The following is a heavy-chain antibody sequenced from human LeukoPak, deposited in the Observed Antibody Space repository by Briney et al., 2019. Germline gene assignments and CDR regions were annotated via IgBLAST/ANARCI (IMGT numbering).Heavy chain of an antibody. V-gene: IGHV4-30-2*01. CDR1: GGSISSGGYY. J-gene: IGHJ3*02. CDR2: IYHSGST. Sequence: SQTLSLTCTVSGGSISSGGYYWSWIRQPPGKGLEWIGYIYHSGSTYYNPSLKSRVTISVDRSKNQFSLKLSSVTAADTAVYYCARDKGSQSDAFDIWGQGTMVTVSS. CDR3: ARDKGSQSDAFDI.